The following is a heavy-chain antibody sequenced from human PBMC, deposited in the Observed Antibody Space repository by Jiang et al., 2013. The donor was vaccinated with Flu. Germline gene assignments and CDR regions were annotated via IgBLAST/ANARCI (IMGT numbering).Heavy chain of an antibody. CDR2: INPSGGST. D-gene: IGHD5-18*01. J-gene: IGHJ4*02. CDR3: ARAADSYGCLD. V-gene: IGHV1-46*01. Sequence: EWMGIINPSGGSTSYAQKFQGRVTMTRDTSTSTVYMELSSLRSEDTAVYYCARAADSYGCLDWGQGTLVTVSS.